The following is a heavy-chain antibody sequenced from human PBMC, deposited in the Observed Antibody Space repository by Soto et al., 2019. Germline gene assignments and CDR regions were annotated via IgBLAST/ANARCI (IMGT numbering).Heavy chain of an antibody. J-gene: IGHJ5*02. CDR3: ARGIATGQLDP. D-gene: IGHD2-15*01. V-gene: IGHV1-3*01. CDR1: GYTFTRYT. CDR2: INPDNGNT. Sequence: ASVKVSCKASGYTFTRYTMNWVRQAPGQRLEWMGWINPDNGNTKSSQKFQDRVIITRDTPASTAYMDLSSLRSEDTAVYYCARGIATGQLDPWGQGXLVTVYS.